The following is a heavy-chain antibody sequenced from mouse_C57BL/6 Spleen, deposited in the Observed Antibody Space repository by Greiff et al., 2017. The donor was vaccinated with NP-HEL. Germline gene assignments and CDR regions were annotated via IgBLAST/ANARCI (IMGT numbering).Heavy chain of an antibody. CDR1: GYTFTSYW. J-gene: IGHJ2*01. CDR3: ARSYYYGLDY. V-gene: IGHV1-64*01. Sequence: QVQLQQSGAELVKPGASVKLSCKASGYTFTSYWMHWVKQRPGQGLEWIGMIHPNSGSTNYNEKFKSKATLTVDKSSSTAYMQLSSLTSEDSAVYYCARSYYYGLDYWGQGTTLTVSS. D-gene: IGHD1-1*01. CDR2: IHPNSGST.